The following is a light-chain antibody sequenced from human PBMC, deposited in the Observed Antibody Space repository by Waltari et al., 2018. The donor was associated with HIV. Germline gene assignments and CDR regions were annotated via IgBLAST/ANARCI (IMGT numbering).Light chain of an antibody. CDR3: HQRSNWPIT. V-gene: IGKV3-11*01. CDR1: QSVSSY. Sequence: EIVLTQSPGTLTLSPGERATLSCRASQSVSSYLAWYQQKPGQAHRLLIYGASSRSTGIPARFSGSVSGTDFTLTISSLEPGDFGVYYCHQRSNWPITFGQGTRLEIK. J-gene: IGKJ5*01. CDR2: GAS.